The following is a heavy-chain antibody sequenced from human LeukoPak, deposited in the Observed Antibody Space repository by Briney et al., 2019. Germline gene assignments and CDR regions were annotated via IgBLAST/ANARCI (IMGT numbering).Heavy chain of an antibody. J-gene: IGHJ4*02. CDR3: ARGTQSSGSSYGGFDY. D-gene: IGHD1-26*01. Sequence: PWGSLSLSCAVSGVTFSSYWWSWVRQPPGKGLEWVANIKQDGSENYYVDSVKGRFTISRENAKNSLYLQMNSLRAEDTAVYYCARGTQSSGSSYGGFDYWGQGNLVTAS. CDR2: IKQDGSEN. CDR1: GVTFSSYW. V-gene: IGHV3-7*01.